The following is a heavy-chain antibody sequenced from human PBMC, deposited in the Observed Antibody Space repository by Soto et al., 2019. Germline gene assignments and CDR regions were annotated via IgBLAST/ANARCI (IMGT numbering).Heavy chain of an antibody. CDR3: ARSYYYYYGMDV. CDR1: CGSISSYY. V-gene: IGHV4-59*01. J-gene: IGHJ6*02. Sequence: TSETLSLTCTVSCGSISSYYWSWIRQPPGKGLEWIGYIYYSGSTNYNPSLKSRVTISVDTSKNQFSLKLSSVTAADTAVYYCARSYYYYYGMDVWGQGTTVTVS. CDR2: IYYSGST.